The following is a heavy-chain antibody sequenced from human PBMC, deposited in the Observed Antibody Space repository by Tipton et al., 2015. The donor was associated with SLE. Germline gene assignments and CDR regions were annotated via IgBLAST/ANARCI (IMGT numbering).Heavy chain of an antibody. D-gene: IGHD2-15*01. J-gene: IGHJ4*02. Sequence: SLRLSCAASGFTFSSYTMSWVRQAPGKGLEWVSTISGNGGTTYYADSVKGRFTISRDNSRNTLYLQMNSLRAEDTAVYYCARDADCSGGSCQGYFDYWGQGTLVTVSS. CDR3: ARDADCSGGSCQGYFDY. CDR1: GFTFSSYT. CDR2: ISGNGGTT. V-gene: IGHV3-23*01.